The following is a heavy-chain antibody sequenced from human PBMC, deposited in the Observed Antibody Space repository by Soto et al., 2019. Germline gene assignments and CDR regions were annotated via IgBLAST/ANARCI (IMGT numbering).Heavy chain of an antibody. CDR3: TTDQGDGDYYYYYSYMDV. Sequence: EVQLVESGGGLVKPGGSLRLSCAASGFTFSNAWMSWVRQAPGKGLEWVGRIKSKTDGGTTDYAAPVKGRFTISRDDSKNTLYLQMNSLKTEDTAVYYCTTDQGDGDYYYYYSYMDVWGKGTTVTVSS. D-gene: IGHD4-17*01. J-gene: IGHJ6*03. V-gene: IGHV3-15*01. CDR1: GFTFSNAW. CDR2: IKSKTDGGTT.